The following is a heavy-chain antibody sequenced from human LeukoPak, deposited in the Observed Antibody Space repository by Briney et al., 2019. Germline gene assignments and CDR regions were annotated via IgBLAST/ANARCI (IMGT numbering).Heavy chain of an antibody. CDR1: GFTFDDYG. CDR2: INWNGGST. V-gene: IGHV3-20*04. Sequence: GGSLRLSCAASGFTFDDYGMRWVRQAPGKGLEWVSGINWNGGSTDYADSVKGRFTISRDNAKNSLYLQMNSLRAEDTALYYCARATYSSSWYGSVYWGQGTLVTVSS. D-gene: IGHD6-13*01. J-gene: IGHJ4*02. CDR3: ARATYSSSWYGSVY.